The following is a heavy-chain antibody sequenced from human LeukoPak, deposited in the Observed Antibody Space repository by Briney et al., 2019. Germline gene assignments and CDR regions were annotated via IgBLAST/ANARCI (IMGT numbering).Heavy chain of an antibody. Sequence: ASVKVSCKVSGYTLTELSMHWVRQAPGKGLVWMGAFDPEDGETIYSQKFQGRVTMTEDTSTDTTYMEMSSLRSEVTAVYYCAGGGHHSASLPLDYWGQGTLVTVSS. CDR1: GYTLTELS. CDR3: AGGGHHSASLPLDY. J-gene: IGHJ4*02. CDR2: FDPEDGET. D-gene: IGHD3-16*01. V-gene: IGHV1-24*01.